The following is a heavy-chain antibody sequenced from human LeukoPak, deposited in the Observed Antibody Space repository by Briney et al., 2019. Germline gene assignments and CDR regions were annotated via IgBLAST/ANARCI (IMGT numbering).Heavy chain of an antibody. J-gene: IGHJ4*02. D-gene: IGHD3-16*01. CDR3: AKGYYDGLN. CDR1: GFTFSSYA. V-gene: IGHV3-23*01. Sequence: HSGGSLRLSCAASGFTFSSYAMNWVRQAPGKGLEWVSVISGSGGSTYYADSVKARLTISRDNSKNTLYLQMNSLRAEDTAVYYCAKGYYDGLNWGQGTLVTVSS. CDR2: ISGSGGST.